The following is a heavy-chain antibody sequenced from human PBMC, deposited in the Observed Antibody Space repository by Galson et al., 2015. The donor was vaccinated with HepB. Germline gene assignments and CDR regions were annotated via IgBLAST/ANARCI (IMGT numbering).Heavy chain of an antibody. CDR2: ISSNSSYI. V-gene: IGHV3-21*01. CDR1: GFTFSSYS. Sequence: SLRLSCAASGFTFSSYSMNWVRQAPGKGLEWVSSISSNSSYIYYADSVKGRFTISRDNAKNSLYLQMNSLRAEDTAVYYCARGLLSGVVVTPTGYWGQGTLVTVSS. J-gene: IGHJ4*02. D-gene: IGHD2-21*02. CDR3: ARGLLSGVVVTPTGY.